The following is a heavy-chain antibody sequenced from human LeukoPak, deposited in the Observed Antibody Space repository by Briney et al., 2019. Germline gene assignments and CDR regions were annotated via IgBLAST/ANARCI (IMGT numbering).Heavy chain of an antibody. D-gene: IGHD4-17*01. CDR3: ARGYGDYYFDY. CDR1: GGSISSSSYY. V-gene: IGHV4-39*07. J-gene: IGHJ4*02. Sequence: SETLSLTCTVSGGSISSSSYYWGWIRQPPGKGLEWIGEINHSGSTNYNPSLKSRVTISVDTSKNQFSLKLSSVTAADTAVYYCARGYGDYYFDYWGQGTLVTVSS. CDR2: INHSGST.